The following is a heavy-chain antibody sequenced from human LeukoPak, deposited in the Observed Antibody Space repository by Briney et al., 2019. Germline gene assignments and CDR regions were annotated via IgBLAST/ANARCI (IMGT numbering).Heavy chain of an antibody. CDR3: ARVTAAGTVWFDP. D-gene: IGHD6-13*01. CDR2: IYYSGSI. J-gene: IGHJ5*02. CDR1: GGSISSYY. V-gene: IGHV4-59*01. Sequence: SETLSLTCTVPGGSISSYYWSWIRQPPGKGLEWIGYIYYSGSINYNPSLKSRVTISVDTSKNQFSLKLSSVTAADTAVYYCARVTAAGTVWFDPWGQGTLVTVSS.